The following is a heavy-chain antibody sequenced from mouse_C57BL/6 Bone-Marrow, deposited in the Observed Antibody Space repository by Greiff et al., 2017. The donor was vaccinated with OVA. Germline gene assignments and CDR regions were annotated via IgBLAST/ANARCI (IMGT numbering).Heavy chain of an antibody. CDR3: ARSTYYYGSSSWFAY. Sequence: VKLKQPGTELVKPGASVKLSCKASGYTFTSYWMHWVKQRPGQGLEWIGNINPSNGGTNYNEKFKSKATLTVDKSSSTAYMQLSSLTSEDSAVYYCARSTYYYGSSSWFAYWGQGTLVTVSA. CDR2: INPSNGGT. J-gene: IGHJ3*01. D-gene: IGHD1-1*01. V-gene: IGHV1-53*01. CDR1: GYTFTSYW.